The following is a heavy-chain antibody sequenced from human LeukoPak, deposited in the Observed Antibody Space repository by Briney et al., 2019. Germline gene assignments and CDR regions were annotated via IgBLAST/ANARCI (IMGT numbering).Heavy chain of an antibody. CDR3: ATYSILNAREFRY. Sequence: GGSLRLSCAASGFTFSSYAMTWVRQAPGKGLEGVSAISGSGGSTYYADSVKGRFTISRDNAKNSVYLQMNSLGADDTAVYYCATYSILNAREFRYWGQGTLVTVTS. CDR1: GFTFSSYA. V-gene: IGHV3-23*01. CDR2: ISGSGGST. J-gene: IGHJ1*01. D-gene: IGHD4-11*01.